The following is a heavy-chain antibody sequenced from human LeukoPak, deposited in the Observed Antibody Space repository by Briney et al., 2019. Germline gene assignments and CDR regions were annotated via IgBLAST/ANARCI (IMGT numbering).Heavy chain of an antibody. CDR1: GFTFSSYA. CDR3: AKGGSTDGGWYGDY. J-gene: IGHJ4*02. CDR2: ISGSGGST. Sequence: QTGGSLRLSCAASGFTFSSYAMSWVRQAPGKGLEWVSAISGSGGSTYYADSVKGRFTISRDNSKNTLYLQMNSLRAEDTAVYYCAKGGSTDGGWYGDYWGQGTLVTVSS. V-gene: IGHV3-23*01. D-gene: IGHD6-19*01.